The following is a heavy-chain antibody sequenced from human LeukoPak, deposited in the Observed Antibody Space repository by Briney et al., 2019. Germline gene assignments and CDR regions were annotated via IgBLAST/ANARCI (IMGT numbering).Heavy chain of an antibody. CDR2: IYSGGST. V-gene: IGHV3-53*01. J-gene: IGHJ3*02. CDR3: ARGPEGKHAFDI. CDR1: GFTVSSNY. Sequence: GGSLRLSCAASGFTVSSNYMGWVRQAPGKGLEWVSVIYSGGSTYYADSVKGRFTISRDNSKNTLYLQMNSLRAEDTAVYYCARGPEGKHAFDIWGQGTMVTVSS. D-gene: IGHD3-10*01.